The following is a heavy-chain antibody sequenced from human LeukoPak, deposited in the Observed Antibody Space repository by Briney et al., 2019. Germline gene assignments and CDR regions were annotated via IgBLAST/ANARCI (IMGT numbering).Heavy chain of an antibody. D-gene: IGHD3-3*01. CDR3: ARERRQFFLADFSLRNWFDP. Sequence: ASVKVSCKATGYTFTSYPMNWVRQAPGQGLEWMGWINTDTGNPTYAQGFTGRFVFSLDTSGSTAYLQISGLKTEDTAVYYCARERRQFFLADFSLRNWFDPWGQGTLVTVSS. J-gene: IGHJ5*02. CDR2: INTDTGNP. V-gene: IGHV7-4-1*01. CDR1: GYTFTSYP.